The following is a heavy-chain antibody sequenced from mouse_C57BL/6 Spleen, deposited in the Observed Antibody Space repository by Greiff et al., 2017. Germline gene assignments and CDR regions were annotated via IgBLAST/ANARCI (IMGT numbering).Heavy chain of an antibody. V-gene: IGHV1-69*01. CDR1: GYTFTSYW. D-gene: IGHD4-1*01. CDR2: IDPSASYP. CDR3: ARKSSNWDGSYWYFDV. J-gene: IGHJ1*03. Sequence: VQLQQPGAELVMPGASVKLSCKASGYTFTSYWMHWVKQSPGQGLEWIGEIDPSASYPNYNQKFKGTSTLTVDKYSSTAYMQLSSLTSEDSAVYYCARKSSNWDGSYWYFDVWGTGTTVTVAS.